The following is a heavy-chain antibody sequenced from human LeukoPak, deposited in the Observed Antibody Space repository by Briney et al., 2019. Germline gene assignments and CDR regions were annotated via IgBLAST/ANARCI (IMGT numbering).Heavy chain of an antibody. Sequence: ASVKVSCKASGYTFTSYDINWVRQATGQGLEWMGWMNPNSGNTGYAQKFQGRVTMTRNTSISTAYMELSSLRSEDTAVYYCARWREYYYDSSGYRLAFDIWGQGTMVTVSS. V-gene: IGHV1-8*01. CDR1: GYTFTSYD. CDR2: MNPNSGNT. J-gene: IGHJ3*02. D-gene: IGHD3-22*01. CDR3: ARWREYYYDSSGYRLAFDI.